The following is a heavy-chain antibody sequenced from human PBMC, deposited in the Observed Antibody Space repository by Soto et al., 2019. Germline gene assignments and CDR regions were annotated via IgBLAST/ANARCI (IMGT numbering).Heavy chain of an antibody. D-gene: IGHD1-1*01. CDR1: GFRFSDYP. J-gene: IGHJ6*02. CDR3: VRGTPTPGLDI. CDR2: INGRGTST. Sequence: LRLSCVGSGFRFSDYPLNWVRQAPGQGLEWVANINGRGTSTNYVDSVRGRFSTSRDNTRNSFYLNMDSLRVGDTATYYCVRGTPTPGLDIWGRGTTVTVSS. V-gene: IGHV3-7*03.